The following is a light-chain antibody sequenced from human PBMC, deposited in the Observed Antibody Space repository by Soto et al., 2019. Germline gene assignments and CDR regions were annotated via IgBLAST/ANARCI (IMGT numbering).Light chain of an antibody. V-gene: IGKV1-17*01. Sequence: DLQMTQSPSSLSASVGDRVTITCRASQGISNLLGWFQHKPGKAPKRLIYAASSLQGGVPSRFSGSGSRTEFTLTITGLQPEDFADYYCLQHNTYPYTFGQGTKLEIK. CDR2: AAS. J-gene: IGKJ2*01. CDR1: QGISNL. CDR3: LQHNTYPYT.